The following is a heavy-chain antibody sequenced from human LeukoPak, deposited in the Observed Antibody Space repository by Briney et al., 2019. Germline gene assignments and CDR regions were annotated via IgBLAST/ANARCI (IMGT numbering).Heavy chain of an antibody. D-gene: IGHD3-3*01. Sequence: GGSLRLSCAASGFTVRSDYMSWVRQAPGKGLVWVSRMSGDGSSTSYADSVKGRFSISRDNAKNTLYLQMNSLRAEDTAVYYCVRWGDYYQSLFDSWGQGTLVTVSS. V-gene: IGHV3-74*01. J-gene: IGHJ4*02. CDR3: VRWGDYYQSLFDS. CDR2: MSGDGSST. CDR1: GFTVRSDY.